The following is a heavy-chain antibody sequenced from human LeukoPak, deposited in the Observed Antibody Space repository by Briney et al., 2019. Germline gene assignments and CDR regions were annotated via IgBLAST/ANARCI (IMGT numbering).Heavy chain of an antibody. CDR2: MYYSGST. Sequence: SETLSLTCTVSGGSISSSTYYWGWVRQPPGKGLEWIGSMYYSGSTYYNPSLKSRVTISVDTSKNQFSLKLSPVTAADTAVYYCARVVPAARGVFDIWGQGTMVTVSS. D-gene: IGHD2-2*01. CDR1: GGSISSSTYY. CDR3: ARVVPAARGVFDI. V-gene: IGHV4-39*01. J-gene: IGHJ3*02.